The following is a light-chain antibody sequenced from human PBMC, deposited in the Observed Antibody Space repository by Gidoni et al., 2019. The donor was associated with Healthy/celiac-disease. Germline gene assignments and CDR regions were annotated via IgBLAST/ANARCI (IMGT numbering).Light chain of an antibody. V-gene: IGKV1-39*01. CDR3: QQSYSTPYS. J-gene: IGKJ2*03. Sequence: DIQMTQSPSSLSASVGDRVTITCRASQNINRYLNWYQQKPGKAPKLLIYAASSLQSGVPSRFSGSGSGTDFTLTISSLQPEDSATYYCQQSYSTPYSFGQGTKLEIK. CDR1: QNINRY. CDR2: AAS.